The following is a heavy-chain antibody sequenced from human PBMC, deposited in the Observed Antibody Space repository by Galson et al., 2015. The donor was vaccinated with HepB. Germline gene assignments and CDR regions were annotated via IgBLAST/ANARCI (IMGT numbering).Heavy chain of an antibody. CDR2: ISYDGSNK. CDR1: GFTFSSYG. Sequence: SLRLSCAASGFTFSSYGMHWVRQAPGKGLEWVAVISYDGSNKYYADSVKGRFTISRDNSKNTLYLQMNSLRAEDTAVYYCAKDLESSSRSLHYYYYGMDVWGQGTTVTVSS. J-gene: IGHJ6*02. V-gene: IGHV3-30*18. D-gene: IGHD6-13*01. CDR3: AKDLESSSRSLHYYYYGMDV.